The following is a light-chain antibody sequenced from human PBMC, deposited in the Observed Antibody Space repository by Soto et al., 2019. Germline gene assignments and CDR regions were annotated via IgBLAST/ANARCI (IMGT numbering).Light chain of an antibody. CDR1: ALPKQY. V-gene: IGLV3-25*02. Sequence: SYDLTQPPSVSVSPGQTARITFSGDALPKQYAYWYQQKPGQAPVLVIYKDSERPSGIAVRFSGSSSRTTVTLTISGVQEEDEADYFCQSADSSGTSGFGTGRKVTVL. CDR3: QSADSSGTSG. CDR2: KDS. J-gene: IGLJ1*01.